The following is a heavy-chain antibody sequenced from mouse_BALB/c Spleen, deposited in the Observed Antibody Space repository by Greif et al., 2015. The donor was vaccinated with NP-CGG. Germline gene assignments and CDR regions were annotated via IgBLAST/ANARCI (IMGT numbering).Heavy chain of an antibody. Sequence: EVMLVESGGGLVQPGGSMKLSCVASGFTFSSYWMSWVRQSPEKGLEWVAEIRLKSDNYATHYAESVKGKFTISRDDSKSRLYLQMNSLRAEDTGIYYCTRGNYAMDYWGQGTSVTVSS. CDR2: IRLKSDNYAT. CDR1: GFTFSSYW. V-gene: IGHV6-6*02. J-gene: IGHJ4*01. CDR3: TRGNYAMDY.